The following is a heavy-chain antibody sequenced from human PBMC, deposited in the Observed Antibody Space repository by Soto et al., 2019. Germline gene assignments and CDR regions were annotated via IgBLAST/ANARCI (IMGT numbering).Heavy chain of an antibody. D-gene: IGHD6-19*01. J-gene: IGHJ4*02. Sequence: ASVKVSCKASGYTFTSYGISWVRQATGQGLEWMGWISAYNGNTNYAQKLQGRVTMTTDTSTSTAYMELRSLRSDDTAVYYCARVGYIAVAGHFDYWGQGTLVTVSS. CDR3: ARVGYIAVAGHFDY. CDR2: ISAYNGNT. CDR1: GYTFTSYG. V-gene: IGHV1-18*01.